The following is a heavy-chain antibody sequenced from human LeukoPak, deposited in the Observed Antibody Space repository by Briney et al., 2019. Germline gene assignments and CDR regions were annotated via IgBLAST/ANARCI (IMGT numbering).Heavy chain of an antibody. J-gene: IGHJ4*02. V-gene: IGHV4-59*01. CDR1: GGSISSYY. CDR2: IYYSGST. Sequence: SETLSLTCTVSGGSISSYYRSWIRQPPGKGLEWIGHIYYSGSTNYNPSLKSRVTISVDTSKNQFSLKLSSVTAADTAVYYCARVWSSDSSSTSCYDFCCWGKGVPVSV. CDR3: ARVWSSDSSSTSCYDFCC. D-gene: IGHD2-2*01.